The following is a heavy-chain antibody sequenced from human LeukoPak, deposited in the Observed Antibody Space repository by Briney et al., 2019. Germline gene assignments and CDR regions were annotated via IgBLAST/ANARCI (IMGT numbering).Heavy chain of an antibody. D-gene: IGHD3-10*01. CDR1: GYTFTGYY. J-gene: IGHJ4*02. CDR2: INPNSGGT. V-gene: IGHV1-2*02. Sequence: GASVKVSCKASGYTFTGYYMHWVRQAPGRGLEWMGWINPNSGGTNYAQKFQGRVTMTRDTSISTAYMELSRLRSDDTAVYYCARGGKGAQGLLWFGELLPRRGPTTKFYYFDYWGQGTLVTVSS. CDR3: ARGGKGAQGLLWFGELLPRRGPTTKFYYFDY.